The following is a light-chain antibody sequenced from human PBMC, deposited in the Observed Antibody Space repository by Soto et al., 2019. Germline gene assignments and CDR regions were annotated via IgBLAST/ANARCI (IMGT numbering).Light chain of an antibody. CDR1: QTISRY. CDR3: QQNYRNTPWT. J-gene: IGKJ1*01. V-gene: IGKV1-39*01. CDR2: SAS. Sequence: DIQMTQSPASLSASVGERVNVTCRASQTISRYVNWYQQKPGKAPTLLISSASSLERGVPSRFSGGGSGTTFTLTITGLQPEGFATYYCQQNYRNTPWTFGQGTKVDIK.